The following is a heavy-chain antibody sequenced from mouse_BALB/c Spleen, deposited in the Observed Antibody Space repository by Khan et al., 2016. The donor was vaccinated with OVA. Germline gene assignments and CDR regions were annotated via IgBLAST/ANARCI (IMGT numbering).Heavy chain of an antibody. CDR2: ISYSGNT. D-gene: IGHD1-1*01. CDR1: GYSITSDYA. CDR3: ARVYGVDFDY. V-gene: IGHV3-2*02. J-gene: IGHJ2*01. Sequence: EVKLLESGPGLVKPSQSLSLICTVTGYSITSDYAWNWIRQFPGNKLEWMGFISYSGNTKYNPSLKSRISITRDTSKNQFFLQLNSVTTEDTATYYCARVYGVDFDYWGHGTTLTVSS.